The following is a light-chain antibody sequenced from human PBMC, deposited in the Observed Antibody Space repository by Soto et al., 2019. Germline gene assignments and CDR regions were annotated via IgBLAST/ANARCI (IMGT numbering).Light chain of an antibody. V-gene: IGKV2-28*01. J-gene: IGKJ5*01. Sequence: SVMTQSPLSLPVTPREPASISCSSSQSLLYSNGYNYLDWYLQRPGQSPQLLIYLASNRGPGVPDRFSGSGSGTDFTLKISRVEAEDVGVYYCMHGMQLSPTFGQGTRLE. CDR3: MHGMQLSPT. CDR2: LAS. CDR1: QSLLYSNGYNY.